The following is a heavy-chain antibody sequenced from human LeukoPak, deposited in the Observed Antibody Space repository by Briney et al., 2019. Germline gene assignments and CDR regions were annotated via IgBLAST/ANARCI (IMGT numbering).Heavy chain of an antibody. V-gene: IGHV4-34*01. D-gene: IGHD6-19*01. Sequence: ASETLSLTCAVYGGSFSGYYWSWIRQPPGKGLEWIGEINHSGSTNYNPSLKSRVTISVDTSKNQFSLKLSSVTAADTAVYYCARDRYSSGWKYYYYYYMDVWGKGTTVTISS. CDR2: INHSGST. J-gene: IGHJ6*03. CDR3: ARDRYSSGWKYYYYYYMDV. CDR1: GGSFSGYY.